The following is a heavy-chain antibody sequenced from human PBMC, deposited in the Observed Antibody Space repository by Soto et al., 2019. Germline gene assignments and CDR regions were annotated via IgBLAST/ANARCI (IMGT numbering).Heavy chain of an antibody. V-gene: IGHV3-21*01. D-gene: IGHD3-22*01. CDR2: ISSSSSYI. Sequence: EVQLVESGGGLVKPGGSLRLSCAASGFTFSSYSMNWVRQAPGKGLEWVSSISSSSSYIYYADSVKGRSTISRDNAKNSLYLQMNSLRAEDTAVYYCARDIDYYDSSGYYRDYWGQGTLVTVSS. CDR1: GFTFSSYS. CDR3: ARDIDYYDSSGYYRDY. J-gene: IGHJ4*02.